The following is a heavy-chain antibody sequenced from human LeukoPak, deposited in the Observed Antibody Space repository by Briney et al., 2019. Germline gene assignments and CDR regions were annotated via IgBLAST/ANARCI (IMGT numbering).Heavy chain of an antibody. V-gene: IGHV3-21*01. CDR2: ISSSSSYI. Sequence: PGGSLRLSCAASGFTFSSYSVNWVRQAPGKGLEWVSSISSSSSYICYADSVKGRFTISRDNAKNSLYLQMNSLRAEDTAVYYCARDADNCGGDCYPRFDYWGQGTLVTVSS. J-gene: IGHJ4*02. CDR1: GFTFSSYS. D-gene: IGHD2-21*02. CDR3: ARDADNCGGDCYPRFDY.